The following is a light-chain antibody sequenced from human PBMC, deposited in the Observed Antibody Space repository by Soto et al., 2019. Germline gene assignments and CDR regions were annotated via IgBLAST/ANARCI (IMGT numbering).Light chain of an antibody. CDR1: SSNIGTYS. CDR3: SSWDDSLNDPGVL. Sequence: QSVLTQPPSASGTPGQRVTMSCSGGSSNIGTYSVNWYQQVPGTAPRLLIYTNDQRPSGVPDRFFGSRSGTSASLAISDLQSDDEADYFCSSWDDSLNDPGVLFGGGTKLTVL. CDR2: TND. V-gene: IGLV1-44*01. J-gene: IGLJ2*01.